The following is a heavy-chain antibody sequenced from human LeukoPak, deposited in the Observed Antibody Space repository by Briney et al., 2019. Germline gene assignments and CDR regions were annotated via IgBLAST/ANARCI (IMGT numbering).Heavy chain of an antibody. D-gene: IGHD5-24*01. CDR1: GYTFTSYD. CDR3: TREVYTNGYNV. CDR2: MNPNSGKA. Sequence: GASVKVSCKASGYTFTSYDIHWVRQATGQGLEWMVWMNPNSGKAGYAQQFQGRVSMTRTTSISTAYMELSSLTSEDTAVYYCTREVYTNGYNVWGQGTLVTVSS. V-gene: IGHV1-8*01. J-gene: IGHJ4*02.